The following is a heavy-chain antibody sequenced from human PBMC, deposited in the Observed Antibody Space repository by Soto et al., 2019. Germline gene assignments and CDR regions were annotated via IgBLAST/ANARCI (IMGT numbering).Heavy chain of an antibody. J-gene: IGHJ4*02. CDR3: ARVGVILRYFDWSGGPFDY. CDR1: GGTFSSYT. V-gene: IGHV1-18*01. Sequence: ASVKVSCKASGGTFSSYTISWVRQAPGQGLEWMGWISAYNGNTNYAQKLQGRVTMTTDTSTSTAYMELRSLRSDDTAVYYCARVGVILRYFDWSGGPFDYWGQGTLVTVSS. D-gene: IGHD3-9*01. CDR2: ISAYNGNT.